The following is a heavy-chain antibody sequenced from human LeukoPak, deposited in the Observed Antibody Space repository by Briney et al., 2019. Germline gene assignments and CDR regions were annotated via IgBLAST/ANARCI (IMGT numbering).Heavy chain of an antibody. CDR3: AVDYTTSGLDY. V-gene: IGHV3-20*04. D-gene: IGHD3-3*01. Sequence: RSGGSLRLSCAASGFTFDDYGMSWVRPAPGKGLEWVSGINWNGGSTGYADSVKGRFTISRDNAKNSLYLQMSSLRAEDTAVYYCAVDYTTSGLDYWGRGTLVTVSS. J-gene: IGHJ4*02. CDR2: INWNGGST. CDR1: GFTFDDYG.